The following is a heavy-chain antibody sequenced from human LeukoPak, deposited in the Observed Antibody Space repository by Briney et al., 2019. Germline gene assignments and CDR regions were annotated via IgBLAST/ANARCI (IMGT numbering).Heavy chain of an antibody. CDR1: GFTFSSYS. CDR2: ISSSSSYI. J-gene: IGHJ3*02. CDR3: ARVVVPAAIHDAFDI. D-gene: IGHD2-2*02. Sequence: PGGSLRLSCAASGFTFSSYSMNWVRQAPGKGLEWVSSISSSSSYICYADSVKGRFTISRDNAKNSLYLQMNSLRAEDTAVYYCARVVVPAAIHDAFDIWGQGTMVTVSS. V-gene: IGHV3-21*01.